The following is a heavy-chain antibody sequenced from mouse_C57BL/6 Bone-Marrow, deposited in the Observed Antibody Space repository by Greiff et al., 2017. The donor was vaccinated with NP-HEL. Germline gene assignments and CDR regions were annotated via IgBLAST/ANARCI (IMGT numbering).Heavy chain of an antibody. CDR1: GFTFSDYY. D-gene: IGHD2-4*01. V-gene: IGHV5-16*01. Sequence: EVKLMESEGGLVQPGSSMKLSCTASGFTFSDYYMAWVRPVPEKGLEWVSNINYDGSSTYYLDSLKSRFIISRDNATNMLYLQMSSLKSEDTATYYCAREGGLRRRTYAMDYWGQGTSVTVSS. CDR2: INYDGSST. J-gene: IGHJ4*01. CDR3: AREGGLRRRTYAMDY.